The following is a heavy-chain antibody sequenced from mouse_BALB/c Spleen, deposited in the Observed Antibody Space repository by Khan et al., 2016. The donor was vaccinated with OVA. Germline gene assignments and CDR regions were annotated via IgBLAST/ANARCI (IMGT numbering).Heavy chain of an antibody. J-gene: IGHJ2*01. V-gene: IGHV1-20*02. Sequence: EVQLQQSGPELVKPGASVKISCKASGYSFTGYFMNWVMQSHGKRLEWIGRINPHSGETFYNQKFKDKATLTVDESSTTAYMELRSIASEDSAVYYCARKNVSDFDYWGQGTTLTVSS. CDR3: ARKNVSDFDY. CDR2: INPHSGET. CDR1: GYSFTGYF.